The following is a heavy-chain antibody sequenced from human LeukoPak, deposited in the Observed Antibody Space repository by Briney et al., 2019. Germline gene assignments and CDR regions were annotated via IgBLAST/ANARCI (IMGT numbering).Heavy chain of an antibody. CDR2: IYYSGST. J-gene: IGHJ5*02. V-gene: IGHV4-39*07. Sequence: SETLSLTCTVSGGSISSSSYYWGWIRQPPGKGLEWIGSIYYSGSTYYNPSLKSRVTISVDTSKNQFSLNLSSVTAADTAVYYCARLTPLYNWFDPWGQGTLVTVSS. CDR1: GGSISSSSYY. CDR3: ARLTPLYNWFDP. D-gene: IGHD3-9*01.